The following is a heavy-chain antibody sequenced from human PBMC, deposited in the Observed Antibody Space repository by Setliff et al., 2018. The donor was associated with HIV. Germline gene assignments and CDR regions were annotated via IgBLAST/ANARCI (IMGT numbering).Heavy chain of an antibody. CDR1: GGTFSSYA. D-gene: IGHD6-19*01. V-gene: IGHV1-69*05. Sequence: SVKVSCKNSGGTFSSYAVSWVRQAPGQGLEWMGGIIPAFGTANYAQKFQGRVTITTDESTSTAYMDLSGLRSEDTAVYFCARDGLLVAGIRFDYWGQGTLVTVSS. CDR2: IIPAFGTA. J-gene: IGHJ4*01. CDR3: ARDGLLVAGIRFDY.